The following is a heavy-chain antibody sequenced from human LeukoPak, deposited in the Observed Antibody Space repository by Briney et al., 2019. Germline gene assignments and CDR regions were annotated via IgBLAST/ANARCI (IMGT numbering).Heavy chain of an antibody. V-gene: IGHV3-23*01. CDR1: GFTFSSYA. Sequence: PGGSLRLSCAASGFTFSSYAMSWVRQAPGKGLEWVSSISGSGGSTYYADSVKGRFTISRDNSKNTLFLQMNSLRAEDTAVYYCAKGLYDFWSGYESWGQGTLVTVSS. J-gene: IGHJ4*02. D-gene: IGHD3-3*01. CDR3: AKGLYDFWSGYES. CDR2: ISGSGGST.